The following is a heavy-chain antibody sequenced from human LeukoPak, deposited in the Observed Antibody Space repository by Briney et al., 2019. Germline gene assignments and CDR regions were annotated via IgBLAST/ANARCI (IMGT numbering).Heavy chain of an antibody. CDR1: GFTFSSYS. D-gene: IGHD3-22*01. J-gene: IGHJ4*02. CDR3: ARNYYDSSGYYDFDY. CDR2: ISSSSSYI. Sequence: SGGSLRLSCAASGFTFSSYSMNWVRQAPGKGLEWVSSISSSSSYIYYADSVKGRFTISRDNAKNSLYLQMNSLRAEDTAVYYCARNYYDSSGYYDFDYWGQGTLVTVSS. V-gene: IGHV3-21*04.